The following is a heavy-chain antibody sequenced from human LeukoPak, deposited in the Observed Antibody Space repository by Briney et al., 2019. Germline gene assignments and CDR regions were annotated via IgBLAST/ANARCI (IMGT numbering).Heavy chain of an antibody. Sequence: GGSLRLSCAASGLTFSSYWMSWVRQAPGKGLEWVANIKQDGSEKYYVDSVKGRFTISRDNAKNSLYLQMNSLRAEDTAVYYCARDPAYDFWRSHFDYWGQGTLVTVSS. J-gene: IGHJ4*02. CDR1: GLTFSSYW. V-gene: IGHV3-7*01. D-gene: IGHD3-3*01. CDR2: IKQDGSEK. CDR3: ARDPAYDFWRSHFDY.